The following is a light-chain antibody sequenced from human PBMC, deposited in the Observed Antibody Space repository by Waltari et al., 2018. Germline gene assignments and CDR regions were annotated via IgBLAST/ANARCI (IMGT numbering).Light chain of an antibody. V-gene: IGKV3D-15*01. CDR3: QQYNNWPLT. Sequence: EIVMPQSPVTLYVSPGEGATLSCKASQSVSSKLAWYGQKPGQPPRLLIYGGTTRATGIPARFSGSGSGTEFTLTISSLQSEDFAVYYCQQYNNWPLTFGGGTKVEIK. J-gene: IGKJ4*01. CDR2: GGT. CDR1: QSVSSK.